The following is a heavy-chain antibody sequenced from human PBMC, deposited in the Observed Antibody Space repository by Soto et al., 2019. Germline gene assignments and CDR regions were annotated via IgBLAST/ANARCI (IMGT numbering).Heavy chain of an antibody. J-gene: IGHJ3*01. CDR1: GYSISSGYY. Sequence: LSLTCAVSGYSISSGYYWGWIRQPPGKGLEWIGNMYHSGDTYYNPSLKSRVAISVDTSKNHFSLKLSSVTAADTAVYYCARKAMRGAAFDFWGQGTMVTVSS. V-gene: IGHV4-38-2*01. CDR2: MYHSGDT. CDR3: ARKAMRGAAFDF.